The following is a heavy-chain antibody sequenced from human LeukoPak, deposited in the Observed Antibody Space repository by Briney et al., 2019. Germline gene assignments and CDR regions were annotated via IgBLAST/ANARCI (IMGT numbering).Heavy chain of an antibody. Sequence: PSETLSLTCTVSGGSISSSSYYWGWIRQPPGKGLEWIGSIYYSGSTYYNPSLKSRVTISVDTSKNQFSLKLSSVTAADTAVYYCARSPYYYDSSGYYHGGGLREYYFDYWGQGTLVTVSS. J-gene: IGHJ4*02. V-gene: IGHV4-39*07. D-gene: IGHD3-22*01. CDR1: GGSISSSSYY. CDR3: ARSPYYYDSSGYYHGGGLREYYFDY. CDR2: IYYSGST.